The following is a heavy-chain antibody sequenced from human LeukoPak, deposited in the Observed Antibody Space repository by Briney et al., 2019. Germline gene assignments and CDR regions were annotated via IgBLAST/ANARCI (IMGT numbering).Heavy chain of an antibody. V-gene: IGHV3-20*04. CDR2: INWNGGST. D-gene: IGHD3-22*01. Sequence: GGSLRLSCAASGFTFDDYGMSWVRQAPGKGLEWVSGINWNGGSTGYADSVKGRFTISRDNAKNSLYLQMNSLRAEDTALYYCARRGDSSGYYPSGFDHWGQGTLVTVSS. CDR3: ARRGDSSGYYPSGFDH. CDR1: GFTFDDYG. J-gene: IGHJ4*02.